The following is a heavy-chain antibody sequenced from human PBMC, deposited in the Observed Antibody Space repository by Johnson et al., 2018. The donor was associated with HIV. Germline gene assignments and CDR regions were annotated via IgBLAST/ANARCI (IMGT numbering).Heavy chain of an antibody. CDR1: GFTFSSYP. CDR3: ARGGLLSPDAFDI. Sequence: QVLLVESGGGVVQPGRSLRLSCAASGFTFSSYPLHWVRQAPGKGLEWVAVLSYDGSNKFYTDSVKGRFTISRDNSKNTLYLQMNSLRAEDTAVYYCARGGLLSPDAFDIWGQGTMVTVSS. J-gene: IGHJ3*02. CDR2: LSYDGSNK. V-gene: IGHV3-30-3*01. D-gene: IGHD2-21*02.